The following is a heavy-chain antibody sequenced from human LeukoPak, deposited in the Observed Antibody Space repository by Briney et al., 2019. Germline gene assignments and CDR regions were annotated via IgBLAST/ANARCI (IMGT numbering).Heavy chain of an antibody. V-gene: IGHV4-39*07. CDR3: ARGGMEFDP. J-gene: IGHJ5*02. Sequence: PSETLSLTCTVSGGSINSRNYYWGWIRQPPGKGLESIGNIYYSGSTNYNPSLKSRVTISVDTSKNQFSLKLSSVTAADTAVYYCARGGMEFDPWGQGTLVTVSS. CDR2: IYYSGST. CDR1: GGSINSRNYY.